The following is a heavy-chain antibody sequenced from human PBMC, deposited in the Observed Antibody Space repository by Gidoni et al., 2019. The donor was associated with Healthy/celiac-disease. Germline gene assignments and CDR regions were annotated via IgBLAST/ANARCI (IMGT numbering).Heavy chain of an antibody. CDR3: AKAQRGYSSSRPLDY. J-gene: IGHJ4*02. CDR1: GCTFSSYG. D-gene: IGHD6-13*01. V-gene: IGHV3-30*18. CDR2: ISYDGSNK. Sequence: QVQLVESGGGVVPPGRSLRLSCAASGCTFSSYGMHWVRQAPGKGLEWVAVISYDGSNKYYADSVKGRFTISRDNSKNTLYLQMNSLRAEDTAVYYCAKAQRGYSSSRPLDYWGQGTLVTVSS.